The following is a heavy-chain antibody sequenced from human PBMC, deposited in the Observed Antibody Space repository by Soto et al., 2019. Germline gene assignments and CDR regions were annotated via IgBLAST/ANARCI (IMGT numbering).Heavy chain of an antibody. J-gene: IGHJ4*02. Sequence: QVQLVQSGAEVKKPGASVKVSCKASGYTFSTYGISWVRQAPGQGLEWMGWISAYNGDTETNYAQKFQGRVTMTTDTSPRAAYMELRHLTSADTAVYYCAREAAVMAAAGPDYWGQGTLVTVSS. V-gene: IGHV1-18*01. CDR2: ISAYNGDTET. D-gene: IGHD6-13*01. CDR3: AREAAVMAAAGPDY. CDR1: GYTFSTYG.